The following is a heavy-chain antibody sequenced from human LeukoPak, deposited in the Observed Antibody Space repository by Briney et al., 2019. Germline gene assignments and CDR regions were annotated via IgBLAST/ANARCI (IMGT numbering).Heavy chain of an antibody. D-gene: IGHD3-3*01. CDR2: ISNSGGST. V-gene: IGHV3-23*01. CDR3: AKAISPRLDYYYGMDV. J-gene: IGHJ6*02. CDR1: GFTFSSFA. Sequence: HPGGSLRLSCAASGFTFSSFAMSWVRQAPGKGLEWVSGISNSGGSTYYADSVKGRLTISRDNSKNRLYLQMNSLRADDTAVYYCAKAISPRLDYYYGMDVWGQGTTVTVSS.